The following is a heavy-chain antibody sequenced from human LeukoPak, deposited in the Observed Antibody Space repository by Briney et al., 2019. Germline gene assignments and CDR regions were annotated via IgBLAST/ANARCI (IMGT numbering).Heavy chain of an antibody. V-gene: IGHV3-23*01. D-gene: IGHD6-19*01. CDR2: ISGSGGST. CDR3: ASGPVTGTFHF. Sequence: GGSLRLSCGATGFIFRSYAMNWVRQAPGKGLEWVSVISGSGGSTYYADSVKGRFTISRDNSNNTVYLRMNSLRAEDTAVYYCASGPVTGTFHFWGQGTLLTVSS. J-gene: IGHJ4*02. CDR1: GFIFRSYA.